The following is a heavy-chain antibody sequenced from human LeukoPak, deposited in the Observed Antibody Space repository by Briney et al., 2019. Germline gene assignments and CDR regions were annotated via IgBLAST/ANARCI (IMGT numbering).Heavy chain of an antibody. CDR3: TGLKGTGWPIDY. CDR2: IRSKAYGGTT. V-gene: IGHV3-49*03. CDR1: GFTFGDYA. D-gene: IGHD6-19*01. Sequence: SGGSLRLSCTASGFTFGDYAMSWFRQAPGKGLECVCFIRSKAYGGTTEYAASVKGRFTISRDDSKSIVYLQMNGLKPDDTAVYYCTGLKGTGWPIDYWGQGTLVTVSS. J-gene: IGHJ4*02.